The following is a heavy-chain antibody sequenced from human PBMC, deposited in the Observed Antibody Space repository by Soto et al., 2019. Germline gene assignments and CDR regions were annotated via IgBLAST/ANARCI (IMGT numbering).Heavy chain of an antibody. J-gene: IGHJ6*02. V-gene: IGHV3-73*01. CDR1: GFTFSGSA. Sequence: GGSLRLSCAASGFTFSGSAMHWVRQASGKGLEWVGRIRSKANSYATAYAASVKGRFTISRDDSKNTAYLQMNSLKTEDTAVYYCTSPSHIEPRPHYYYYYGLDVWGQGTTVTVSS. CDR3: TSPSHIEPRPHYYYYYGLDV. CDR2: IRSKANSYAT. D-gene: IGHD6-6*01.